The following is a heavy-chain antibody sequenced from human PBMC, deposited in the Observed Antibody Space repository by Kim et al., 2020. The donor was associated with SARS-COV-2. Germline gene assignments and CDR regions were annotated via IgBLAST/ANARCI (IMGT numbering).Heavy chain of an antibody. CDR3: VKEAAFTTIVVDYYFDY. D-gene: IGHD3-22*01. V-gene: IGHV3-30*18. CDR2: VSYDGRNT. CDR1: GFTFSNYG. J-gene: IGHJ4*02. Sequence: GGSLRLSCVASGFTFSNYGMHWVRQAPGKGLEWVGIVSYDGRNTKYADSVEGRFTISRDNSKNTLFLQMNSLRTEDTALYYCVKEAAFTTIVVDYYFDYWGQGTLVTVSS.